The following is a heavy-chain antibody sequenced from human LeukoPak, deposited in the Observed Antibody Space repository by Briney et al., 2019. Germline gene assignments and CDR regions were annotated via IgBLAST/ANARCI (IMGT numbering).Heavy chain of an antibody. V-gene: IGHV3-7*01. Sequence: PGGSLRLSRAVSVFTFSSYWVSCVRQAPGKGLEWVANMPPDGNEKYYMDSVRGRFTISRDNAKNSLYLQMNSLRVEDTAVYFCARSPASGTAIGYWGQGTLVTVSS. CDR3: ARSPASGTAIGY. CDR1: VFTFSSYW. D-gene: IGHD1-1*01. J-gene: IGHJ4*02. CDR2: MPPDGNEK.